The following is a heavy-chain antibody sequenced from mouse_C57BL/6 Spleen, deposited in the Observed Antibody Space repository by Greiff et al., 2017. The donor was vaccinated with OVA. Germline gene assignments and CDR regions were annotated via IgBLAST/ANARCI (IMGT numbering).Heavy chain of an antibody. Sequence: EVKLVESEGGLVQPGSSMKLSCTASGFTFSDYYMAWVRQVPEKGLEWVANINYDGSSTYYLDSLKSRFIISRDNAKNILYLQMSSLKSEDTATYYCARVYERGAMDYWGQGTSVTVSS. J-gene: IGHJ4*01. CDR2: INYDGSST. D-gene: IGHD1-1*01. CDR3: ARVYERGAMDY. V-gene: IGHV5-16*01. CDR1: GFTFSDYY.